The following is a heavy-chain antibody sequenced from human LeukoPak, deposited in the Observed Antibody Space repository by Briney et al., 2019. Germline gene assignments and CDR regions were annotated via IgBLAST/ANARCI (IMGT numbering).Heavy chain of an antibody. D-gene: IGHD6-6*01. CDR3: ARWATSFDL. J-gene: IGHJ4*02. V-gene: IGHV3-7*01. CDR1: GFTLSNYW. Sequence: GGSLRLSCAASGFTLSNYWMSWVRQAPGKGLEWVANINHNGTEKYYVDSVTGRFAISRDNANNSLYLQMNSLRAEDTAVYYCARWATSFDLWGQGTLVTVSS. CDR2: INHNGTEK.